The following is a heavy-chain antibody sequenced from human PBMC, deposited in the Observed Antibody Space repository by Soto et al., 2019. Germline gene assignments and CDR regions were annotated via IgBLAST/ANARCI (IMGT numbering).Heavy chain of an antibody. J-gene: IGHJ4*02. CDR2: IYHSGST. CDR3: ARASRDYFAY. V-gene: IGHV4-59*01. Sequence: PSETLSLTCTVSGDSISDYYWSWIRQPPGKGLEWIGYIYHSGSTYYNPSLKSRVTISLDASKIQFSLKLNSVTAADTAVYYCARASRDYFAYWGQGTLVMVSS. CDR1: GDSISDYY.